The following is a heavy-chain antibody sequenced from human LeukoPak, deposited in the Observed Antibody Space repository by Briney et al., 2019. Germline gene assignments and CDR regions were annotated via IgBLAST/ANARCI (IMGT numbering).Heavy chain of an antibody. Sequence: ASVKVSCKASGYTFTTYVISWVRQAPGQGLEWMGWISAYNGNTNYAQKLQGRVTMTTDTSTSTAYMELRSLRSDDTAVYYCAMYILGNYYFDYWGQGTLVTVSS. V-gene: IGHV1-18*01. D-gene: IGHD3-9*01. CDR1: GYTFTTYV. CDR2: ISAYNGNT. CDR3: AMYILGNYYFDY. J-gene: IGHJ4*02.